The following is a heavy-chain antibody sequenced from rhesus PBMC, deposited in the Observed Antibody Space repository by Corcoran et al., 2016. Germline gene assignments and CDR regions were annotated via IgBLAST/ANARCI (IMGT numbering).Heavy chain of an antibody. CDR1: GYTFTASY. CDR2: VDHEDSEA. Sequence: EVQLVQSGAEVQMPGASVTISFKASGYTFTASYLNGVRQAPVKGLEWLGRVDHEDSEADYAQKFQDRVTISRDNAKNSLSLQMNSLRAEDTAIYYCTSGDSGGWSRYFEFWGQGALVTVSS. J-gene: IGHJ1*01. CDR3: TSGDSGGWSRYFEF. D-gene: IGHD6-37*01. V-gene: IGHV1-111*01.